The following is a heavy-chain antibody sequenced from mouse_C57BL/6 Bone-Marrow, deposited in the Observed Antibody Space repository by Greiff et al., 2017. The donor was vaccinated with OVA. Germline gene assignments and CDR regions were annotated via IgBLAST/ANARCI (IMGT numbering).Heavy chain of an antibody. CDR2: IWWDDDK. CDR3: ARMNYYGSSSYFDY. V-gene: IGHV8-8*01. J-gene: IGHJ2*01. CDR1: GFSLSTFGMG. D-gene: IGHD1-1*01. Sequence: QVTLKVSGPGILQPSQTLSLTCSFSGFSLSTFGMGVGWIRQPSGKGLEWLAHIWWDDDKYYNPALKSRLTISKDTSKNQVFLKIANVDTADTATDYCARMNYYGSSSYFDYWGQGTTLTVSS.